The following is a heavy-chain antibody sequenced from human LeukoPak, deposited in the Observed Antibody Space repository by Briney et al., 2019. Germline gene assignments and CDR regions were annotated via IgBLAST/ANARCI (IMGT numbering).Heavy chain of an antibody. J-gene: IGHJ4*02. CDR3: ARDLYDITDRYSSAWYGLY. CDR1: GFIFSGAW. D-gene: IGHD6-19*01. V-gene: IGHV3-7*01. Sequence: AGGSLRLSCAASGFIFSGAWMSWVRQAPGKGLEWVANIKEDGSEKHYVDSVNGRFTISRDNAKHSLYLQMNSLTAEDTALYYCARDLYDITDRYSSAWYGLYWGQGTLVTVSS. CDR2: IKEDGSEK.